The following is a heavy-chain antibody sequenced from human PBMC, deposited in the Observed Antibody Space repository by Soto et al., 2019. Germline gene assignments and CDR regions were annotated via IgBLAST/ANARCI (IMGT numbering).Heavy chain of an antibody. CDR2: ISAHNGNT. V-gene: IGHV1-18*01. D-gene: IGHD1-1*01. CDR3: ARGRYGDY. Sequence: QVHLVQSGAEVKKPGASVKVSCKGSGYTFTSYGITWVRQATGQGLEWMGWISAHNGNTDYAQKLQGRVTVTRDTSTSTAYMELRSLRSDDTAVYYWARGRYGDYWGQGALVTVSS. J-gene: IGHJ4*02. CDR1: GYTFTSYG.